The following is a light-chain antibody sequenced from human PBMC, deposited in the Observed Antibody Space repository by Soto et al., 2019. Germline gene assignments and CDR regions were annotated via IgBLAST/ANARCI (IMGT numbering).Light chain of an antibody. J-gene: IGLJ1*01. CDR3: LSYRETXILV. Sequence: QSSLTQPASVSGSRVQSITISCVGRNTDVGQDKSVSWYQQGPGKAPKLLIFEVTNRPSGVSSRFSGSRSGSTASLTISGLPPDDEGDYFCLSYRETXILVFGTGTKVXV. V-gene: IGLV2-14*01. CDR1: NTDVGQDKS. CDR2: EVT.